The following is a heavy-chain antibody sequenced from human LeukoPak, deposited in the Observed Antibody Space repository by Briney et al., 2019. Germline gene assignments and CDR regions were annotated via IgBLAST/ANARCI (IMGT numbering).Heavy chain of an antibody. CDR2: ISSSGSTI. D-gene: IGHD3-22*01. V-gene: IGHV3-11*01. Sequence: GGSLRLSCAASGFTFSDYYMSWIRQAPGKGLEWVSYISSSGSTIYYADSVKGRFTIARDNAKNSLYLQMNSLRAEDTAVYYCARVDSSGWEVDYYYYYGMDVWGQGTTVTVSS. CDR1: GFTFSDYY. J-gene: IGHJ6*02. CDR3: ARVDSSGWEVDYYYYYGMDV.